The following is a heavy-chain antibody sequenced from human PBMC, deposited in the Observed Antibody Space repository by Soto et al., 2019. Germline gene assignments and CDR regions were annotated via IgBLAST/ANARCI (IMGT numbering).Heavy chain of an antibody. D-gene: IGHD1-7*01. CDR3: SKGTGTTRLYSMDV. J-gene: IGHJ6*02. CDR1: GFTFHTYA. Sequence: EVQLLESGGGVAQPGGSLRLSCVASGFTFHTYAMNWVRQAPGKGLEWVSGISASGDSTYYADSLKGRFTISRDNSKNTLHLQMNSLRAEDTALYYCSKGTGTTRLYSMDVWGQGTTVTVSS. V-gene: IGHV3-23*01. CDR2: ISASGDST.